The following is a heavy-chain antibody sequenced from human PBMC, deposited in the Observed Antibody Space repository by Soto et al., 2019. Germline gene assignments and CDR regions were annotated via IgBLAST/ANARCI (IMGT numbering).Heavy chain of an antibody. CDR1: GGTFGSDA. Sequence: SSVKVSCKASGGTFGSDAITWVRQAPGQGLEWVGRIIPIFGTTNYAQNLQGRVTISADKSTLTSYMELHSLTSDDTALYYRARERTDSGYYTNWLDPWGQGTQVTVSS. CDR2: IIPIFGTT. CDR3: ARERTDSGYYTNWLDP. D-gene: IGHD3-22*01. J-gene: IGHJ5*02. V-gene: IGHV1-69*06.